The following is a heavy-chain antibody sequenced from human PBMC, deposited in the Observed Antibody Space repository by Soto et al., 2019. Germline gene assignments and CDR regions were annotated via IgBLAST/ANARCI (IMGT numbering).Heavy chain of an antibody. CDR2: ISGYNGDT. D-gene: IGHD3-3*02. V-gene: IGHV1-18*01. CDR3: ARGTIFGLVSFDY. J-gene: IGHJ4*02. Sequence: QVQLVQSGAEVKEPGASVKVSCKASGATFTSYGFNWVRQAPGQGLEWMGWISGYNGDTHYAQNFRVRVTMTIDTSTSTAYMELRSLRSDDTAVYYCARGTIFGLVSFDYWGQGTLVTVSS. CDR1: GATFTSYG.